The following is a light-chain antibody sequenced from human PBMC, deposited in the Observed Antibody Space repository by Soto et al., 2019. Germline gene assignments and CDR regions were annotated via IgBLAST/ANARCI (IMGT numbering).Light chain of an antibody. J-gene: IGKJ1*01. CDR3: MQATQFPPWT. V-gene: IGKV2-24*01. CDR1: QSLVHSDGNTY. CDR2: QIS. Sequence: VLTQTPLSSSVTLGQPASISCRSSQSLVHSDGNTYLSWLHQRPGQPPRLLIYQISNRFSGVPDRFSGSGAGTDFTLKISRVEAEDVGVYYCMQATQFPPWTFDQGTKVEIK.